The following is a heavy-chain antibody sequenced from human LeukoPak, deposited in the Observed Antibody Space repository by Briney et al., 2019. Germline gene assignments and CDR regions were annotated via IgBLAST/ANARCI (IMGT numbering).Heavy chain of an antibody. CDR1: GYSISSGYY. D-gene: IGHD3-10*01. Sequence: TSETLSLTCAVSGYSISSGYYWGWIRQPPGKGLEWIGNIYHSGNTYYNPSLKSRVTISVDTSKNQFSLKLSSVTAADTAVYYCAREGYFGSGSYYTSPLDYWGQGTLVTVSS. J-gene: IGHJ4*02. CDR2: IYHSGNT. CDR3: AREGYFGSGSYYTSPLDY. V-gene: IGHV4-38-2*02.